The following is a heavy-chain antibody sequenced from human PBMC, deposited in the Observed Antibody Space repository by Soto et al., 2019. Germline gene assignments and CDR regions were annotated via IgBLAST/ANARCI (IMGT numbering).Heavy chain of an antibody. V-gene: IGHV3-30*18. CDR2: ISYDGSNK. Sequence: GGSLRLSCAASGFTFSSYGMHWVRQAPGKGLEWVAVISYDGSNKYYADSVKGRFTISRDNSKNTLYLQMNSLRAEDTAVYYCAKDRYGAGHYYYGMDVWGQGTTVTVSS. CDR1: GFTFSSYG. J-gene: IGHJ6*02. CDR3: AKDRYGAGHYYYGMDV. D-gene: IGHD2-8*02.